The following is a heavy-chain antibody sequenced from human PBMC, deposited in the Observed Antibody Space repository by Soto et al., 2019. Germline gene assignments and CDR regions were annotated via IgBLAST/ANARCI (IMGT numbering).Heavy chain of an antibody. J-gene: IGHJ4*02. CDR2: IYYSGST. D-gene: IGHD3-22*01. CDR3: ARSTITTECFDY. V-gene: IGHV4-59*08. Sequence: SETLSLTCTVSGGSISSYYWSWIRQPPGKGLEWIGYIYYSGSTNYNPSLKSRVTISVDTSKNQFSLEVNSVTAADTAVYYCARSTITTECFDYWGQGSLVTVSS. CDR1: GGSISSYY.